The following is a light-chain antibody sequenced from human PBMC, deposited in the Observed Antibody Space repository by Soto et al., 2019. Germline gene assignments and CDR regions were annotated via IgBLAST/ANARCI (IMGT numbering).Light chain of an antibody. CDR2: EVN. Sequence: QSALTQPASVFGSPGQSITISCTGTSSDVGGYNYVSWYQQHPGKAPKLMIYEVNNRPSGVSNRFSGSKSGNTASLTISGLQADDESDYYCSSYTSSTTVFGTGTKVTVL. J-gene: IGLJ1*01. CDR3: SSYTSSTTV. CDR1: SSDVGGYNY. V-gene: IGLV2-14*01.